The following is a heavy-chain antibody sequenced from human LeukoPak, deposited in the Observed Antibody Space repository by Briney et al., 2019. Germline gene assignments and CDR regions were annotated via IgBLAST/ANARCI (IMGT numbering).Heavy chain of an antibody. Sequence: SETLSLTCTVSGGSISSYYWSWIRQPPGKGLEWIGYIYYSGSTNYNPSLKSRVTISVDTSKNQFSLKLSSVTAADTAVYYCARHQRSGSYPFFDYWGQGTLVTVSS. V-gene: IGHV4-59*08. CDR3: ARHQRSGSYPFFDY. CDR1: GGSISSYY. D-gene: IGHD1-26*01. CDR2: IYYSGST. J-gene: IGHJ4*02.